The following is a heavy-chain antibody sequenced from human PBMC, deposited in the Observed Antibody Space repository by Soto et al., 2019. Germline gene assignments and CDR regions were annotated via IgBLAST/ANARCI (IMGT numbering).Heavy chain of an antibody. J-gene: IGHJ3*01. CDR1: GFTFNSCA. V-gene: IGHV3-23*01. D-gene: IGHD6-19*01. CDR2: ISYSGVTT. Sequence: EVQLLESGGDLIQPGGSLRLSCAASGFTFNSCAMSWVRQAPGKGLEWVSTISYSGVTTYYTDSVKGRFTISRDNSKNTLYLQMDSLRAEDTAIYYCAKQGIAVAFEYFDFWGQGTMVTVSP. CDR3: AKQGIAVAFEYFDF.